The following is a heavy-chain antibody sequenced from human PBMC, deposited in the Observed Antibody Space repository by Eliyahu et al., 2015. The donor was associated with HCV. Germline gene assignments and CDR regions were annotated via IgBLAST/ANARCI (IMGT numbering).Heavy chain of an antibody. CDR2: IYSGXST. CDR3: AGGLGRAAAGYFDC. D-gene: IGHD6-25*01. CDR1: GFSVSSXY. J-gene: IGHJ4*02. V-gene: IGHV3-53*01. Sequence: EVQLVESGGGLIQPGGSLRLSCXASGFSVSSXYMXWVRQAPGKGLEWVAVIYSGXSTFYVDSVKGRFTVSRDNSKNTVSLQMSSLRVEDTAMYYCAGGLGRAAAGYFDCWGQGTLVTVSS.